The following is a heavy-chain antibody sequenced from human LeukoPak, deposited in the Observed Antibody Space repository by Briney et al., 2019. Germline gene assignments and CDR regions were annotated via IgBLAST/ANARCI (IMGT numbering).Heavy chain of an antibody. Sequence: SETLSLTCTVSGGSISDYYWTWIRQPPGKGLEWIAYIRSSGSTNYNPSLKSRVIISVDTSRSQLSLKLSSVTAADTAMYYCARIEGDNSLDYWGQGTLVTVSS. CDR2: IRSSGST. V-gene: IGHV4-59*01. CDR3: ARIEGDNSLDY. D-gene: IGHD3-16*01. J-gene: IGHJ4*02. CDR1: GGSISDYY.